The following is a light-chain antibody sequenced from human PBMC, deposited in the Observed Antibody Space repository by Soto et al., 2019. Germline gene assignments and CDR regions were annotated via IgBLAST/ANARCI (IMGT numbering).Light chain of an antibody. CDR3: QQYNNWPQT. CDR1: QTMRSW. CDR2: KAS. V-gene: IGKV1-5*03. J-gene: IGKJ1*01. Sequence: DIQITQTPSTLSGSVGDRVTITCRASQTMRSWLAWYQHKPGKPHNXLIYKASSLESGVPSRFSATGYGTAVNITIRSLQSEDGQEYHGQQYNNWPQTFGQGTKVDIK.